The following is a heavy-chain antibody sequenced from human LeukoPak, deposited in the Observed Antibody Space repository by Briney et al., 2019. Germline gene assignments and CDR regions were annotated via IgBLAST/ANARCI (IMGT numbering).Heavy chain of an antibody. D-gene: IGHD3-9*01. CDR3: ARDTHYDILTGYYYDAFDI. J-gene: IGHJ3*02. V-gene: IGHV4-59*01. Sequence: SETLSLTCTVSGGSISSYYWSWIRQPPGKGLEWIGYIYYSGSTNYNPSLKSRVTISVDTSKNQFSLKLSSVTAADTGVYYCARDTHYDILTGYYYDAFDIWGQGTMVTVSS. CDR2: IYYSGST. CDR1: GGSISSYY.